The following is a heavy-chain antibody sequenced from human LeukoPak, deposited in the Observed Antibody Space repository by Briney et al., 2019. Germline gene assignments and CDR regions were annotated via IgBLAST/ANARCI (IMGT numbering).Heavy chain of an antibody. D-gene: IGHD3-10*01. V-gene: IGHV3-48*01. CDR1: GFTFSSYS. CDR3: ARIKEGYGSGSYMFDP. CDR2: ISSSSSTI. Sequence: GGSLRLSCAASGFTFSSYSMNWVRQAPGKGLEWVSYISSSSSTIYHADSVKGRFTISRDNAKNSLYLQMNSLRAEDTAVYYCARIKEGYGSGSYMFDPWGQGTLVTVSS. J-gene: IGHJ5*02.